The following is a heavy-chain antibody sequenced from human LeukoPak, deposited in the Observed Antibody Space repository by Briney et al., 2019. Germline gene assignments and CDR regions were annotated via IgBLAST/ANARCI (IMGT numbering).Heavy chain of an antibody. CDR1: GFTFSSYG. CDR3: ARVASDSSGWYHFDC. CDR2: IWNDGSDK. Sequence: QPGRSLRLSCAASGFTFSSYGIHWIRQAPGKGLEWVAVIWNDGSDKYYADSVKGRFTISRDNSRNTLYIQMNSLRGEDTAVYYCARVASDSSGWYHFDCWGQGALVTVSS. J-gene: IGHJ4*02. D-gene: IGHD6-19*01. V-gene: IGHV3-33*01.